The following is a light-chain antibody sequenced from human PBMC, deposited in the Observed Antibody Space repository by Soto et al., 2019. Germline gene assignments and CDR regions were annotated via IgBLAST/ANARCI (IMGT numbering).Light chain of an antibody. CDR1: QSLLHSNGYNY. J-gene: IGKJ1*01. V-gene: IGKV2-28*01. CDR3: MQALQTPWT. CDR2: LGS. Sequence: MTQSPLSLPVTPGEPASISCRSSQSLLHSNGYNYLDWYLQKPGQSPQLLIYLGSNRASGVPDRFSGSGSGTDFTLKISRVEAEDVGVYYCMQALQTPWTFGQGTKVDIK.